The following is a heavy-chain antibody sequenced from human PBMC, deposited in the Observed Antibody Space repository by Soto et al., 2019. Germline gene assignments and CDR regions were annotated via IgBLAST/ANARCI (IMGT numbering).Heavy chain of an antibody. CDR1: GFNFGGSW. J-gene: IGHJ4*02. CDR2: INPDGSGE. D-gene: IGHD1-26*01. CDR3: AREHYFGLDY. Sequence: PGGSLRLSCAASGFNFGGSWMTWVRQALGKGLEWLAKINPDGSGEYYVDSVKGRFTISRDNAKSSLFFQMHSLRDEDTAVYFCAREHYFGLDYWCQGTLVTVSS. V-gene: IGHV3-7*04.